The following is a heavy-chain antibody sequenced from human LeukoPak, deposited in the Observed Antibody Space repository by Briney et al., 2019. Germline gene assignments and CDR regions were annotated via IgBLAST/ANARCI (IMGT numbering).Heavy chain of an antibody. V-gene: IGHV6-1*01. D-gene: IGHD3-10*01. Sequence: SQTLSLTCAISGDSVSSDSFAWNWIRQSPSRGLEWLGRTYYRSKWYNDYAVSVKGRITFNSDTSKNQFSLRLNSVTPEDTAVYYCARDYYGSGSYQNYFDYWGQGTLVTVSS. CDR1: GDSVSSDSFA. CDR3: ARDYYGSGSYQNYFDY. J-gene: IGHJ4*02. CDR2: TYYRSKWYN.